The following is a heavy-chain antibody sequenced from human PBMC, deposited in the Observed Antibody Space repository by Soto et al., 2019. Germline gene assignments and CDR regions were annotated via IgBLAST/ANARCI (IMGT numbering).Heavy chain of an antibody. D-gene: IGHD3-3*01. V-gene: IGHV4-34*01. CDR3: ARFLRFLEWRTGAFDI. J-gene: IGHJ3*02. CDR1: GVSFSGYY. CDR2: INHSGST. Sequence: SETLSLTCAVYGVSFSGYYWSWIRQPPGKGLEWIGEINHSGSTNYNPSLKSRVTISVDTSKNQFSLKLSSVTAADTAVYYCARFLRFLEWRTGAFDIWGQGTMVTVSS.